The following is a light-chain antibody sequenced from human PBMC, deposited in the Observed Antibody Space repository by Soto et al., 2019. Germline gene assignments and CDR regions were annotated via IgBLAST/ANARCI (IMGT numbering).Light chain of an antibody. CDR3: QQRHMWPIT. V-gene: IGKV3-11*01. J-gene: IGKJ5*01. CDR1: QSFRGL. Sequence: EVVLTQSPVTLSLSPGERATLSFRASQSFRGLLAWYQQKPGQAPRLLIYDAYNRATGIPPRFSGSGSGTDFTLTISSLEPEGSAVYYCQQRHMWPITFGQGTRLEIK. CDR2: DAY.